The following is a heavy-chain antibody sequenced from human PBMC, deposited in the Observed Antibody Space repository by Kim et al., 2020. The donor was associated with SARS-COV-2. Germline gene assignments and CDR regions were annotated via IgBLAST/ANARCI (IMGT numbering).Heavy chain of an antibody. Sequence: ASVKVSCKASGYTFTSYGISWVRQAPGQGLEWMGWISAYNGNTNYAQKLQGRVTMTTDTSTSTAYMELRSLRSDDTAVYYCARIPLTIFGVVSAFDIWGQGTMVTVSS. D-gene: IGHD3-3*01. CDR2: ISAYNGNT. CDR1: GYTFTSYG. J-gene: IGHJ3*02. CDR3: ARIPLTIFGVVSAFDI. V-gene: IGHV1-18*01.